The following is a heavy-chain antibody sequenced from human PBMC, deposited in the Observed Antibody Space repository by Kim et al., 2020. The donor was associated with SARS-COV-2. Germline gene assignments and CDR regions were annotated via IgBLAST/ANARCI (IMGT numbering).Heavy chain of an antibody. CDR1: GYTFTSYD. D-gene: IGHD3-9*01. CDR2: MNPNSGNT. J-gene: IGHJ4*02. V-gene: IGHV1-8*01. CDR3: VLRYFDWLLQTIDY. Sequence: ASVKVSCKASGYTFTSYDINWVRHATGQGLEWMGWMNPNSGNTGYAQKFQGRVTMTRNTSISTAYMELSSLRSEDTAVYYCVLRYFDWLLQTIDYWGQGTLVTVSS.